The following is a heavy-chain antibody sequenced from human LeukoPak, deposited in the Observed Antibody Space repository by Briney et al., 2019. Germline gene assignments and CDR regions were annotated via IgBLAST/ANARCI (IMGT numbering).Heavy chain of an antibody. D-gene: IGHD6-13*01. V-gene: IGHV4-34*01. Sequence: SETLSLTCAVYGGSFTDYYWNWIRQPPGKGLEWIGEINHSGITNYNPSLKSRVTISADTSKNQFSLKLSSVTAADTAVYYCARHFSSWYGGSFDYWGQGTLVTVSS. CDR3: ARHFSSWYGGSFDY. CDR1: GGSFTDYY. CDR2: INHSGIT. J-gene: IGHJ4*02.